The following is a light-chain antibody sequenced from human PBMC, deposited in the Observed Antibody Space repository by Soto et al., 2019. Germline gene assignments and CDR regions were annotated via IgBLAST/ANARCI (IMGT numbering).Light chain of an antibody. Sequence: DIVLTQSPATLSLSPGERATLSCRASQSVGTYLAWYQHSPGQAPRLLIYEAANRPTGIPARFSGSGSGTDFTLTISSPEPEDFAVYYCQQRYNWPNTFGQGTKLEIK. CDR2: EAA. V-gene: IGKV3-11*01. CDR1: QSVGTY. J-gene: IGKJ2*01. CDR3: QQRYNWPNT.